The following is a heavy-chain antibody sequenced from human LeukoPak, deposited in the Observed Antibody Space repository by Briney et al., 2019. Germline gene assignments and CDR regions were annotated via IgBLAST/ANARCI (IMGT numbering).Heavy chain of an antibody. CDR1: VGTFSSYT. D-gene: IGHD6-13*01. V-gene: IGHV1-69*06. J-gene: IGHJ5*02. Sequence: PSVKVSCKASVGTFSSYTISWVRQAPGHGLEWMGGIIPIFGTANYAQKFQGRVTITADKSTSTAYMELRSLTSDDTAVYFCARDEEIWYSSSWFDPWGQGTLVTVSS. CDR3: ARDEEIWYSSSWFDP. CDR2: IIPIFGTA.